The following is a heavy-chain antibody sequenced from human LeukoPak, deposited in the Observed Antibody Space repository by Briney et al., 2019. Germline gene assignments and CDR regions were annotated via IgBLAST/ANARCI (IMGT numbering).Heavy chain of an antibody. CDR1: GFTFSSYG. CDR2: ISSSSSTI. Sequence: PGGSLRLSCAASGFTFSSYGMHWVRQAPGKGLEWVSYISSSSSTIYYADSVKGRFTISRDNAKNSLYPQMNSLRAEDTAVYYCARAPESGTIFGVVTKPYAFDIWGQGTMVTVSS. D-gene: IGHD3-3*01. J-gene: IGHJ3*02. V-gene: IGHV3-48*01. CDR3: ARAPESGTIFGVVTKPYAFDI.